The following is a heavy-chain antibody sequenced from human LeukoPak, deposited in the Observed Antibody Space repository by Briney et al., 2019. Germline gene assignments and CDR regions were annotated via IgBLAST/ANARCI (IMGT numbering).Heavy chain of an antibody. V-gene: IGHV4-34*01. CDR1: GGSFSGYY. CDR2: INHRGST. Sequence: SETLSLTCAVYGGSFSGYYWSWIRQPPGKGLEWIDEINHRGSTNNNPPLKSRLTISKDKFKNQFSLKLTSVTVADTAVYFCARVKAVAGTLPHLLDYWGQGTLVTVSS. D-gene: IGHD6-19*01. J-gene: IGHJ4*01. CDR3: ARVKAVAGTLPHLLDY.